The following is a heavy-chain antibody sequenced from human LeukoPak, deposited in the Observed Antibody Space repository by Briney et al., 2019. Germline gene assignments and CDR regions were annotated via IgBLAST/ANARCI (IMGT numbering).Heavy chain of an antibody. D-gene: IGHD3-3*01. CDR3: ATVSPAYYDFWSGYFGYYYGMDV. V-gene: IGHV1-46*01. J-gene: IGHJ6*02. CDR2: INPSGGSI. CDR1: GYTFTSYY. Sequence: GASVKVSCKASGYTFTSYYMHWVRQAPGQGLEWMGIINPSGGSISYAQKFQGRVTMTEDTSTDTAYMELSSLRSEDTAVYYCATVSPAYYDFWSGYFGYYYGMDVWGQGTTVTVSS.